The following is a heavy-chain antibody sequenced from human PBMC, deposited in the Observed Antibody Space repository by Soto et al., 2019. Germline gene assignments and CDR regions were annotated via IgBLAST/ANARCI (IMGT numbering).Heavy chain of an antibody. CDR3: ALYNWNDSGAFDI. CDR1: GFTFSSYW. CDR2: IKQDGSEK. D-gene: IGHD1-20*01. Sequence: EVQLVESGGGLVQPGGSLRLSCAASGFTFSSYWMSWVRQAPGKGLEWVANIKQDGSEKYYVDSVKGRFTISRDNAKNSLYLQMNSLRAEDTAVYYCALYNWNDSGAFDIWGQGTMVTVSS. J-gene: IGHJ3*02. V-gene: IGHV3-7*01.